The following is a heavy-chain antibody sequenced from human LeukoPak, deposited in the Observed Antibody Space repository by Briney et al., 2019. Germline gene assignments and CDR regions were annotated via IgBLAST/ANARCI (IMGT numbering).Heavy chain of an antibody. CDR2: IYYSGST. Sequence: PSETLSLTCTVSGGSISSYYWSWIRQPPGKGLEWIGYIYYSGSTYYNPSLKSRVTISVDTSKNQFSLKLSSVTAADTAVYYCARWLTYYYDSSGYDHAFDIWGQGTMVTVSS. CDR3: ARWLTYYYDSSGYDHAFDI. CDR1: GGSISSYY. D-gene: IGHD3-22*01. V-gene: IGHV4-59*08. J-gene: IGHJ3*02.